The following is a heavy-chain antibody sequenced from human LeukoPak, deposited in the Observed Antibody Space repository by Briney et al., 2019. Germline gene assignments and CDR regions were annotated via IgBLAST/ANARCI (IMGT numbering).Heavy chain of an antibody. J-gene: IGHJ4*02. V-gene: IGHV3-23*01. CDR1: GFTFSSYA. Sequence: PGGSLRLSCAASGFTFSSYAMSWVRQAPGKGLEWVSAISGSGGSTYYADSVKGRFTISRDNSKNTLYPQMNSLRAEDTAVYYCAKDHYEAAAAYYFDYWGQGTLVTVSS. CDR3: AKDHYEAAAAYYFDY. CDR2: ISGSGGST. D-gene: IGHD6-13*01.